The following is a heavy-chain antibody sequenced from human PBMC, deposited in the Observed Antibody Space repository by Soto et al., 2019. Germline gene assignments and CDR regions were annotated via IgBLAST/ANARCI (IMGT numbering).Heavy chain of an antibody. D-gene: IGHD6-19*01. CDR1: GFMFSTYA. Sequence: GGSLRLSCAASGFMFSTYAMHWVRQAPGKGLERVAVISYDGSDIYYGDSGKGRFTISSDNSRNTLYREMNSLQTEDTAVFYCARDQGRTVTRGDWFDPWGQGTLVTVSS. J-gene: IGHJ5*02. CDR3: ARDQGRTVTRGDWFDP. V-gene: IGHV3-30-3*01. CDR2: ISYDGSDI.